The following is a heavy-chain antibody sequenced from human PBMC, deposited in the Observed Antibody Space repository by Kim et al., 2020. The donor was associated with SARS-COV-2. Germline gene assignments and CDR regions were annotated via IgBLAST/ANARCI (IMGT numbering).Heavy chain of an antibody. CDR2: ISGNGVTT. CDR3: AKVMIAGRGPYYYYGMDV. D-gene: IGHD6-6*01. J-gene: IGHJ6*02. Sequence: GESLKISCAASGFTFNSYAMSWVRQAPGKGLEWVSTISGNGVTTYYADSVKGQFTISRDNSKNTLYLQMNSLRAEDTAAYYCAKVMIAGRGPYYYYGMDVWGQGTTVTVSS. V-gene: IGHV3-23*01. CDR1: GFTFNSYA.